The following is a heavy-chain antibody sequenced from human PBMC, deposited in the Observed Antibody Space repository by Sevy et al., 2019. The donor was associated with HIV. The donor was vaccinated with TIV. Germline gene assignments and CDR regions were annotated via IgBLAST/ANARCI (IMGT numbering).Heavy chain of an antibody. J-gene: IGHJ5*02. D-gene: IGHD2-15*01. CDR3: ARPKPSADCSGGSCKTFDP. Sequence: GGSLRLSCTASGFTFHNYWMTWVRQAPGKGLEWVANIKQDGSEKHYVDSVKDRFTISRDKAKNSLYLQMNSLRAEDTAVYYCARPKPSADCSGGSCKTFDPWGQGTLVTVSS. V-gene: IGHV3-7*01. CDR1: GFTFHNYW. CDR2: IKQDGSEK.